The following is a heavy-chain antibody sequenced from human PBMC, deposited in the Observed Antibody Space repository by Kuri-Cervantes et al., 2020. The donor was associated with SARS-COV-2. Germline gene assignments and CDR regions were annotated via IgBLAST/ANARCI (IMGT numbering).Heavy chain of an antibody. CDR1: RFTFSSYA. V-gene: IGHV3-23*01. D-gene: IGHD6-19*01. Sequence: GESLKISCAASRFTFSSYAMSWVRQAPGKGLEWVSAISGSGGSTYYADSVKGRFTISRDNSKNTLYLQMYSLRAEDTAVYYCAKGGLDSGWGYWGQGTLVTVSS. J-gene: IGHJ4*02. CDR3: AKGGLDSGWGY. CDR2: ISGSGGST.